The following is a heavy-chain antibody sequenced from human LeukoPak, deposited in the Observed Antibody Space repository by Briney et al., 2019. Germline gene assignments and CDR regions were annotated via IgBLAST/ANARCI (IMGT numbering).Heavy chain of an antibody. J-gene: IGHJ4*02. CDR3: ARDPPDDYYDSSGGPEY. V-gene: IGHV3-7*01. CDR2: IKQDGSEK. D-gene: IGHD3-22*01. CDR1: GFTFSSYW. Sequence: GGSLRLSCAASGFTFSSYWMSWVRQAPGKGLEWVANIKQDGSEKYYVDSVKGRFTISRDNAKNSLYLQMNSLRAEDTAVYYCARDPPDDYYDSSGGPEYWGQGTLVTVSS.